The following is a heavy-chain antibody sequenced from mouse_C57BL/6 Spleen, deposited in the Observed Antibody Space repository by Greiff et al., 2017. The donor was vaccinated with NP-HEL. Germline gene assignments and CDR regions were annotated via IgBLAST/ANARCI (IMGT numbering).Heavy chain of an antibody. CDR1: GFSLTSYG. J-gene: IGHJ4*01. V-gene: IGHV2-2*01. CDR3: ARSPIHYYGSSLYAMDY. Sequence: VQRVESGPGLVQPSQSLSITCTVSGFSLTSYGVHWVRQSPGKGLEWLGVIWSGGSTDYNAAFISRLSISKDNSKSQVFFKMNSLQADDTAIYYCARSPIHYYGSSLYAMDYWGQGTSVTVSS. CDR2: IWSGGST. D-gene: IGHD1-1*01.